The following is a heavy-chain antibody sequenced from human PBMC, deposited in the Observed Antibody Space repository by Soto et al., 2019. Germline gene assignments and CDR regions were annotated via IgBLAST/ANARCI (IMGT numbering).Heavy chain of an antibody. J-gene: IGHJ3*02. CDR1: GYTFTSYY. CDR2: INPIGGRA. Sequence: ASVKVSCKASGYTFTSYYMHWVRQAPGQGLEWMGRINPIGGRANYAQKFQGRVTITADESTSTAYMELSSLRSEDTAVYYCASPLVPAAISAFDIWGQGTMVTVSS. V-gene: IGHV1-46*01. CDR3: ASPLVPAAISAFDI. D-gene: IGHD2-2*01.